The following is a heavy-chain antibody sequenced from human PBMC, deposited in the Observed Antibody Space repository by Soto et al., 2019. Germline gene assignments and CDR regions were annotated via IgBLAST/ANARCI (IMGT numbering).Heavy chain of an antibody. D-gene: IGHD4-17*01. V-gene: IGHV4-30-2*01. CDR2: IYHSGST. Sequence: SETLSLTCAVSGGSISSGGYSWSWIRQPPGKGLEWIGYIYHSGSTYYNPSLKSRVTISVDRSKNQFSLKLSSVTAADTAVYYCASRLRYYFYYWGQGTLVTVSS. CDR3: ASRLRYYFYY. J-gene: IGHJ4*02. CDR1: GGSISSGGYS.